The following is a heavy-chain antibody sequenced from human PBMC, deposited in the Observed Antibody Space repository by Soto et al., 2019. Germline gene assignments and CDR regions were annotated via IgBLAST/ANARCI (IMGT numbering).Heavy chain of an antibody. CDR3: ARRTVTTIYYYGMDV. CDR1: GVSITSYF. Sequence: SETLSLTCTVSGVSITSYFWSWIRQTPGKGLDWIGSISFSGATYSNPSLKGRAALSVDTSENHLSLTLNSVTSADTAVYFCARRTVTTIYYYGMDVWGQGTTVTVSS. D-gene: IGHD4-17*01. V-gene: IGHV4-59*01. J-gene: IGHJ6*02. CDR2: ISFSGAT.